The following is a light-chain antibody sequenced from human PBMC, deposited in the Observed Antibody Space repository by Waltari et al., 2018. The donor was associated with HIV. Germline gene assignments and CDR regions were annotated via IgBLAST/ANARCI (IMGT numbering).Light chain of an antibody. V-gene: IGKV3-11*01. CDR2: DAS. CDR1: QSVGSY. J-gene: IGKJ2*03. CDR3: QQRTNWPPYS. Sequence: EIVLTQSPATLSLSPGERATLSCRASQSVGSYLAWYQQKPGQAPRLLIYDASNRATGIPARFSGSGSGTDCTLTISSREPEDFAVYYCQQRTNWPPYSFGQGTKLEIK.